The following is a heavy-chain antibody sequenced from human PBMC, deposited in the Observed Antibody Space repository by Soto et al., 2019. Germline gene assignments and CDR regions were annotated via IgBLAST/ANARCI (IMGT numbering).Heavy chain of an antibody. J-gene: IGHJ6*03. D-gene: IGHD4-17*01. V-gene: IGHV3-33*01. Sequence: QVQLVESGGGVVQPGRSLRLSCAASGFTFSSYGMHWVRQAPGKGLEWVAVIGYDGSNKYYADSVKGRFTISRDNSKNTLYLQMNSLRAEDTAVYYCARDSVTTYYYYYMDVWGKGTTVTVSS. CDR3: ARDSVTTYYYYYMDV. CDR1: GFTFSSYG. CDR2: IGYDGSNK.